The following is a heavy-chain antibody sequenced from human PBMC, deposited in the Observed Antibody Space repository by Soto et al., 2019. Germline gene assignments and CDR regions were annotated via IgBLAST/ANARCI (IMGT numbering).Heavy chain of an antibody. D-gene: IGHD4-17*01. Sequence: SETLSLTCAVYGGSFSGYYWSWVRQPPGKGLEWIGEINHSGSTNYNPSLKSRVTMSVDTTKNQFSPKLSSVTAADTAVYYCARATGDYGGIDYWGHRLLVTVSS. CDR2: INHSGST. CDR1: GGSFSGYY. V-gene: IGHV4-34*01. J-gene: IGHJ4*01. CDR3: ARATGDYGGIDY.